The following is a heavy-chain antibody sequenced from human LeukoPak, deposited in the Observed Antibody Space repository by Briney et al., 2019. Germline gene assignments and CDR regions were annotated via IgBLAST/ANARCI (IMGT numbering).Heavy chain of an antibody. CDR2: MNPNSGNT. J-gene: IGHJ1*01. CDR1: GYTFTSYD. D-gene: IGHD3-22*01. V-gene: IGHV1-8*01. Sequence: ASVKVSCKASGYTFTSYDISWVRQATGQGLEWMGWMNPNSGNTGYAQKFQGGATMTRNTSISTAYMELSSLRSEDTAVYYCARGLRDSSGREYFQHWGQGTLVTVSS. CDR3: ARGLRDSSGREYFQH.